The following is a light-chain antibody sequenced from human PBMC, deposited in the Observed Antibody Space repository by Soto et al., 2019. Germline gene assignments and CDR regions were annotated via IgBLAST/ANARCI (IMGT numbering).Light chain of an antibody. V-gene: IGLV2-14*03. J-gene: IGLJ2*01. CDR1: SGDVGGYNY. CDR3: SSFSRSSTL. Sequence: QSALTQPASVSGSPGQSITLSCTGTSGDVGGYNYVSWYQQHPGKAPKLMIYDVSNRPSGVSSRFSGSKSGNTASLTISGLQAEDEADYYCSSFSRSSTLFGGGTKLTVL. CDR2: DVS.